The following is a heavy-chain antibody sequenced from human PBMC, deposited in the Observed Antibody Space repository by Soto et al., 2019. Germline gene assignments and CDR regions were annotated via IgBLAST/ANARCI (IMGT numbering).Heavy chain of an antibody. D-gene: IGHD3-9*01. CDR3: ARVARLTGYQPYYYMDV. Sequence: ASVKASCKASGYTFTSYAMHCVRQAPEQRLEWMGRINPGHGNTNYAQKFQGRVTITTDTSTSTAYMELSSLRSEDTAVYYCARVARLTGYQPYYYMDVWGKGTTVTVSS. J-gene: IGHJ6*03. CDR2: INPGHGNT. CDR1: GYTFTSYA. V-gene: IGHV1-3*01.